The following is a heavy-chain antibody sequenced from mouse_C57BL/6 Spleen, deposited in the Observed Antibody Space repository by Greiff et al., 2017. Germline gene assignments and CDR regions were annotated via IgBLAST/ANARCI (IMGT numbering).Heavy chain of an antibody. D-gene: IGHD2-1*01. CDR3: AYGNTGAWFAY. J-gene: IGHJ3*01. CDR2: IDPSDSYT. V-gene: IGHV1-50*01. Sequence: VQLQQSGAELVKPGASVKLSCKASGYTFTSYWMQWVKQRPGQGLEWIGEIDPSDSYTNYNQKFKGKATLTVDTSSSTAYMQLSSLTSEDSAVYYCAYGNTGAWFAYWGQGTLVTVSA. CDR1: GYTFTSYW.